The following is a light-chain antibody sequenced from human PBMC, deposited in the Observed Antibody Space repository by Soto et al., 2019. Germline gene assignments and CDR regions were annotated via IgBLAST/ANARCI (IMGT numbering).Light chain of an antibody. CDR1: SSNIGAGYD. J-gene: IGLJ2*01. V-gene: IGLV1-40*01. CDR2: GNS. Sequence: QSVLTQPPSGSGAPGQRVTISCTGSSSNIGAGYDVHWYQQLPGTAPKLLIYGNSNRPSGVPDRFSGSKSGTSASLAITGLRAEDEADYYCQSYDSRLSGVVFGGGTKLTVL. CDR3: QSYDSRLSGVV.